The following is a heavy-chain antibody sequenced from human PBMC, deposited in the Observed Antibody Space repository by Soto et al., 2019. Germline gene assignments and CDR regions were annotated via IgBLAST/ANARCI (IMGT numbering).Heavy chain of an antibody. D-gene: IGHD6-13*01. J-gene: IGHJ4*02. CDR2: IYPGNSDT. CDR3: ARHFLREQPHDF. V-gene: IGHV5-51*01. Sequence: GESLKISCNGSGYSFTIYWIGWVRQMPGKGLEWMGIIYPGNSDTRYSPCFQGQVTISADTSISTAYLQWSSLKASDTAMYYCARHFLREQPHDFWGQGTLVTVSS. CDR1: GYSFTIYW.